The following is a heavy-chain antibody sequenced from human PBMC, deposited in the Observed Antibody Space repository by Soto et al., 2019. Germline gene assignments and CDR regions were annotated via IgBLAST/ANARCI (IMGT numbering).Heavy chain of an antibody. CDR3: AREASAVVSLDY. CDR1: GYIFTAYS. D-gene: IGHD2-15*01. CDR2: INSNSGDT. Sequence: ASVKVSCKASGYIFTAYSMHWVRQAPGQGLEWLGWINSNSGDTIYAQKFQDRVTMTCDTSVSTAYLELSSLSSDDTALYYCAREASAVVSLDYWGQGTLVTVSS. V-gene: IGHV1-2*02. J-gene: IGHJ4*02.